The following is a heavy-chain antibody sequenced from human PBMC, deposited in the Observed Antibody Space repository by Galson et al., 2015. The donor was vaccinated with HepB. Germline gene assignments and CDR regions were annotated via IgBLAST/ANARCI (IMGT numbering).Heavy chain of an antibody. J-gene: IGHJ3*02. Sequence: SLRLSCAASGFTFRNYWMTWVRQAPGKGLEWVASIKQDGSEKFYVDSVEGRFTISRDNAKNSLYPQMNSLRAEDTAVYYCARYSSREAFDIWGQGTMVTVSS. CDR3: ARYSSREAFDI. CDR2: IKQDGSEK. CDR1: GFTFRNYW. V-gene: IGHV3-7*03. D-gene: IGHD6-13*01.